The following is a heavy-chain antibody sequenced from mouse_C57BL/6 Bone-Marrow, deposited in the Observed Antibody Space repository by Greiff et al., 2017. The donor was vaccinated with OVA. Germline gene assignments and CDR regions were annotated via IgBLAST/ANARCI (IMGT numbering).Heavy chain of an antibody. CDR2: IWSGGST. J-gene: IGHJ3*01. CDR1: GFSLTSYG. Sequence: VKLVESGPGLVQPSQSLSITCTVSGFSLTSYGVHWVRQSPGKGLEWLGVIWSGGSTDYNAAFISRLSISKDNSKSQVFFKMNSLQADDTAIYYCARNWGGYYGYDWFAYWGQGTLVTVSA. D-gene: IGHD2-2*01. CDR3: ARNWGGYYGYDWFAY. V-gene: IGHV2-2*01.